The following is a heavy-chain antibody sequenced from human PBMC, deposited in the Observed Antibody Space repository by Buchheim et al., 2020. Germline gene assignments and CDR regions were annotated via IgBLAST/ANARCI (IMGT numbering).Heavy chain of an antibody. D-gene: IGHD1-7*01. V-gene: IGHV3-30-3*01. CDR2: ISYDGSNK. CDR1: GFTFSSYA. Sequence: QVQLVESGGGVVQPGRSLRLFCAASGFTFSSYAMHWVRQAPGKGLEWVAVISYDGSNKYYADSVKGRFTISRDNSKNTLYLQMNSLRAEDTAVYYCAREARYNWNYRKPGGPYYYYGMDVWGQGTT. J-gene: IGHJ6*02. CDR3: AREARYNWNYRKPGGPYYYYGMDV.